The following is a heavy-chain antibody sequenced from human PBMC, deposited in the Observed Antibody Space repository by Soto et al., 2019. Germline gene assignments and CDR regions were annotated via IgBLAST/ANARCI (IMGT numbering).Heavy chain of an antibody. J-gene: IGHJ6*02. V-gene: IGHV1-69*05. D-gene: IGHD1-1*01. CDR3: XXXXXXLQLGGNYYYGMDV. CDR1: GGTFGNSA. Sequence: QVQLVQSGGEVKKPGSSVTVSCKASGGTFGNSAISWVRQAPGQGLEWMGGIIPIFPTPDYAQKFQGRVXXXXXXXXXXXXXXXXXXXXXXXXXXXXXXXXXXLQLGGNYYYGMDVWGQGTTVTVSS. CDR2: IIPIFPTP.